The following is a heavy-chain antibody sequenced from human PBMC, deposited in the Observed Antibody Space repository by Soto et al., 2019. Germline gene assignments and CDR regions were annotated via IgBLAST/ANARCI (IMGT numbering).Heavy chain of an antibody. CDR1: GYRLTSYW. CDR3: ATKSYDFWSGYGVDYYYMDV. J-gene: IGHJ6*03. V-gene: IGHV5-51*01. CDR2: IYPGDSDT. D-gene: IGHD3-3*01. Sequence: PGESLKISCKGSGYRLTSYWIGWVRQMPGKGLEWMGIIYPGDSDTRYSPSFQGQVTISADKSISTAYLQWSSLKASDTAMYYCATKSYDFWSGYGVDYYYMDVWGKGTTVTVSS.